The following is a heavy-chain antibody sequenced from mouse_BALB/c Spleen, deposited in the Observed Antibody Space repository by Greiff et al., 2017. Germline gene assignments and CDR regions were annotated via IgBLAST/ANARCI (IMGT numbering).Heavy chain of an antibody. Sequence: VKLMESGAELVRPGTSVKISCKASGYTFTNYWLGWVKQRPGHGLEWIGDIYPGGGYTNYNEKFKGKATLTADTSSSTAYMQLSSLTSEDSAVYFCARLRAYYRYDGFAYWGQGTLVTVSA. CDR1: GYTFTNYW. D-gene: IGHD2-14*01. V-gene: IGHV1-63*02. CDR3: ARLRAYYRYDGFAY. CDR2: IYPGGGYT. J-gene: IGHJ3*01.